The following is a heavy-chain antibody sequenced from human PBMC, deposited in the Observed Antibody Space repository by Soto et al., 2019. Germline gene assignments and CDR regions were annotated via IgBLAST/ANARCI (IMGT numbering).Heavy chain of an antibody. J-gene: IGHJ5*02. CDR1: GFTFSHAW. CDR3: CVIKRRDQYSTSGYWFDP. Sequence: GSLQLSCAASGFTFSHAWMSWVRQAPGKGLEWVGRIKSKADGETKDYGAPVRGRFTISRDDSQDILYLHMNSLRIEDTAVYYCCVIKRRDQYSTSGYWFDPWGPGTLVTVSS. D-gene: IGHD4-4*01. V-gene: IGHV3-15*01. CDR2: IKSKADGETK.